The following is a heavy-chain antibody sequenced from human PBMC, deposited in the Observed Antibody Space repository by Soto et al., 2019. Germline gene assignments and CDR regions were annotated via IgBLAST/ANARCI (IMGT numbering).Heavy chain of an antibody. V-gene: IGHV1-18*04. CDR1: GYTFTSYG. D-gene: IGHD1-26*01. CDR3: ARERIGSGSPFYYGMDV. Sequence: APVIVSCKASGYTFTSYGISWVRQAPGQGLEWMGWISAYNGNTNYAQKLQGRVTMTTDTSTSTAYMELRSLRSDDTAVYYCARERIGSGSPFYYGMDVWGQGTTVTVSS. J-gene: IGHJ6*02. CDR2: ISAYNGNT.